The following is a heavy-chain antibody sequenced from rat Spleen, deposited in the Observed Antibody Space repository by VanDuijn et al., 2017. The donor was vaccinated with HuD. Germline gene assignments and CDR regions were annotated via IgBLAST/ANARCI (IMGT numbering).Heavy chain of an antibody. CDR2: MWRGGST. CDR1: GFSLTSYN. Sequence: QVQLMESGPGLVQPSETLSLTCTVSGFSLTSYNVHWVRQPPGKGLEWMGVMWRGGSTDYNSALKSRLSISRDTSKNQVFLKMNSLQSEDTTTYYCARDKDSGYYFDYWGQGVMVTVSS. CDR3: ARDKDSGYYFDY. V-gene: IGHV2-45*01. J-gene: IGHJ2*01. D-gene: IGHD4-3*01.